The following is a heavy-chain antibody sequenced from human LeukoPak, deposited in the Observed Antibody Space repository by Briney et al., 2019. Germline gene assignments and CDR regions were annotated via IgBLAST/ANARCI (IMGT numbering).Heavy chain of an antibody. CDR3: TRTNYYDSSGWAAFDI. D-gene: IGHD3-22*01. CDR2: IRSKANSYAT. J-gene: IGHJ3*02. V-gene: IGHV3-73*01. CDR1: GFTFSGSG. Sequence: TGGSLRLSCAASGFTFSGSGIHWVRQASGKGLEWVGRIRSKANSYATAYAASVKGRFTISRDDSKNTAYLQMNSLKTEDTAVYYCTRTNYYDSSGWAAFDIWGQGTMVTVSS.